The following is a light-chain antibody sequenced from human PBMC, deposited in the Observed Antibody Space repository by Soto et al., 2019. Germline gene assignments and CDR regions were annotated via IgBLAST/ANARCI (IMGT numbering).Light chain of an antibody. V-gene: IGKV3-15*01. CDR3: QQYSTWPPKYT. CDR2: RAS. CDR1: QSVNNY. Sequence: EIVMTQSPATLSVSPGGRATLSCRASQSVNNYLAWYQQRPGQPPRLLIDRASTRATGIPARFSGSGSGTEFSLTISSLQSEDFAVYYCQQYSTWPPKYTFGQGTKLE. J-gene: IGKJ2*01.